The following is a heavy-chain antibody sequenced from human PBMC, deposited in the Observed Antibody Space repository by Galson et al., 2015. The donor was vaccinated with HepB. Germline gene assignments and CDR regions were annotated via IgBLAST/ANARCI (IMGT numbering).Heavy chain of an antibody. CDR3: ATAVRIFGVVERDC. CDR1: GFTVTNYA. CDR2: ISSAST. J-gene: IGHJ4*01. D-gene: IGHD3-3*01. Sequence: SLRLSCAASGFTVTNYAMHWVRQAPGKGLEWISYISSASTYYANSVKGRFTISRDNANNSLYLQMNSLRAEDTAVYYCATAVRIFGVVERDCWGQGTLVTVSS. V-gene: IGHV3-48*01.